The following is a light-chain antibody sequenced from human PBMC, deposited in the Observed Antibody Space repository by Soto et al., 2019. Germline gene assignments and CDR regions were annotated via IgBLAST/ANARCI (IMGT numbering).Light chain of an antibody. CDR1: DSVIVW. J-gene: IGKJ1*01. V-gene: IGKV1-5*01. Sequence: DIQMTQSPSTLPSSVGDTVTASXRASDSVIVWLSWYQQKPGXAPNXXXDAXSALPRGGPSRLSGSGSATKFTLTIASMQPDDFATYYCQQYETFSGTFGPGTKVDI. CDR2: AXS. CDR3: QQYETFSGT.